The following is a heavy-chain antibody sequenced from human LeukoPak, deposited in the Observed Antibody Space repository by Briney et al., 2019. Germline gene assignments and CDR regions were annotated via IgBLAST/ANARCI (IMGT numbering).Heavy chain of an antibody. Sequence: GGSLRLSCAASGFTFSSYSMNWVRQAPGKGLEWVSYISSSGSTIYYADSVKGRFTISRDNAKNSLYLQMNSLRAEDTAVYYCAREDNWNQNWFDPWGQGTLVTVSS. D-gene: IGHD1-20*01. CDR1: GFTFSSYS. CDR3: AREDNWNQNWFDP. J-gene: IGHJ5*02. CDR2: ISSSGSTI. V-gene: IGHV3-48*04.